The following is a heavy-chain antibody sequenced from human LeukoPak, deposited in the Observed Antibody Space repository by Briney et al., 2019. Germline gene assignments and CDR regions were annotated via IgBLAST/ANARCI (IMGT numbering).Heavy chain of an antibody. V-gene: IGHV1-2*02. Sequence: ASVKVSCKASGGTFSSYAISWVRQAPGQGLEWMGWINPNSGGTNYAQKFQGRVTMTRDTSISTAYMELSRLRSDDTAVYYCAREGYCSSTSCSLYYYGMDVWGQGTTVTVSS. CDR3: AREGYCSSTSCSLYYYGMDV. CDR1: GGTFSSYA. CDR2: INPNSGGT. J-gene: IGHJ6*02. D-gene: IGHD2-2*01.